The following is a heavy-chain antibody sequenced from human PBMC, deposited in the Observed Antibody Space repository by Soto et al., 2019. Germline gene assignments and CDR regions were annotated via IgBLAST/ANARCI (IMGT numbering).Heavy chain of an antibody. D-gene: IGHD6-6*01. CDR2: ISWNSGSI. J-gene: IGHJ6*03. V-gene: IGHV3-9*01. CDR3: AKGGAAARPPYYYYMDV. CDR1: GFTFDDYA. Sequence: VQLVESGGGLVQPGRSLRLSCAASGFTFDDYAMHWVRQAPGKGLEWVSGISWNSGSIGYADSVKGRFTISRDNAKNSLYLQMNSLRAEDTALYYCAKGGAAARPPYYYYMDVWGKGTTVTVSS.